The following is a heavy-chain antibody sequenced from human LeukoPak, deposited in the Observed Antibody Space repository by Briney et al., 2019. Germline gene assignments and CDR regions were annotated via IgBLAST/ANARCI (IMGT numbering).Heavy chain of an antibody. CDR1: GYRFTDYY. J-gene: IGHJ4*02. Sequence: GASVKVPCKASGYRFTDYYVHWVRQAPGQGLEWMGWINPNNGGTNYAQKFHGRVTMTRDTSITTAYMELNSLTSDDTAVYYCARELGFCSTTTCPLYHYWGQGTLVTVSS. CDR2: INPNNGGT. V-gene: IGHV1-2*02. D-gene: IGHD2-2*01. CDR3: ARELGFCSTTTCPLYHY.